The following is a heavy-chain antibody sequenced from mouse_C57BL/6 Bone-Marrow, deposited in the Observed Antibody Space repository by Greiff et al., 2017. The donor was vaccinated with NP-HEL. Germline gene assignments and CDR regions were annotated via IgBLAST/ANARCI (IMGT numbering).Heavy chain of an antibody. D-gene: IGHD1-1*01. CDR2: IDPENGDT. V-gene: IGHV14-4*01. J-gene: IGHJ4*01. CDR3: TKGNGSSYGAMDY. Sequence: EVKVVESGAELVRPGASVKLSCTASGFNIKDDYMHWVKQRPEQGLEWIGWIDPENGDTEYASKFQGKATITADTSSNTAYLQLSSLTSEDTAVYYCTKGNGSSYGAMDYWGQGTSVTVSS. CDR1: GFNIKDDY.